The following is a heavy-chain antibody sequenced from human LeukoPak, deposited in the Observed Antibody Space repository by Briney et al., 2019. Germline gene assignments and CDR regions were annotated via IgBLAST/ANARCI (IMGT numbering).Heavy chain of an antibody. Sequence: PGGSLRLSCAASGFTFSRYGMTWVRQAPGKGLEWVSAISGSGGSTYYADSVKGRSTISGDNSKNTLYLQMNSLRAEDTAVYYCAKFGLAGSGRFHDAFDIWGQGTMVTVSS. CDR1: GFTFSRYG. D-gene: IGHD3-10*01. CDR3: AKFGLAGSGRFHDAFDI. J-gene: IGHJ3*02. V-gene: IGHV3-23*01. CDR2: ISGSGGST.